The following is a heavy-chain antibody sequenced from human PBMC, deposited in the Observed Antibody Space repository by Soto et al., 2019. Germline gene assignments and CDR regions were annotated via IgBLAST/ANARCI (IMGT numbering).Heavy chain of an antibody. CDR2: ITGNGDST. CDR1: GFSFSGNA. J-gene: IGHJ4*02. D-gene: IGHD3-22*01. V-gene: IGHV3-23*01. Sequence: EVQLLESGGGLVQPGESLRLSCAASGFSFSGNAMSWVRQAPGKGLEWVSLITGNGDSTYYAESVKGRFTISRDNSRNTLYLQMNGLRAADTAVYYCACSGYGSNDFWGQGTLVTVSS. CDR3: ACSGYGSNDF.